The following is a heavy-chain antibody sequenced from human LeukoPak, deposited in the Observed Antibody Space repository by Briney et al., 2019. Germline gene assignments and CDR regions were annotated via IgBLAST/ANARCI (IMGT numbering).Heavy chain of an antibody. CDR2: INPNSGGT. CDR3: AETMVRGVIPGDY. J-gene: IGHJ4*02. CDR1: GYTFTGYY. Sequence: ASVKVSCKASGYTFTGYYMHWVRQAPGQGLEWMGWINPNSGGTNYAQKFQGRVTMTRDTSISTAYMELSRLRSDDTAVYYCAETMVRGVIPGDYWGQGTLVTVSS. D-gene: IGHD3-10*01. V-gene: IGHV1-2*02.